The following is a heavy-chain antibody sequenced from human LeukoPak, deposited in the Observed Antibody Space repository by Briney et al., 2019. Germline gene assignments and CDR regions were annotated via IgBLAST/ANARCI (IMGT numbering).Heavy chain of an antibody. Sequence: GGSLRLSCTVSGFTFNTYWMHWVRQAPGKGLVWVSRMNNDGRVISYADSVKGRFTISRDNAKNTLYLQMNNLRAEDTAVYYCAREFEATGFWALDYWGQGTLVTASS. D-gene: IGHD3-16*01. J-gene: IGHJ4*02. CDR2: MNNDGRVI. CDR3: AREFEATGFWALDY. CDR1: GFTFNTYW. V-gene: IGHV3-74*01.